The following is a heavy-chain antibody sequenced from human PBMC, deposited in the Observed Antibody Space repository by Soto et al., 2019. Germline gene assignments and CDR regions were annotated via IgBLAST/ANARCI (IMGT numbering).Heavy chain of an antibody. CDR2: FDPEDGET. Sequence: ASVNVSCKVSGYTLTELSMHWVRQAPGKGLEWMGGFDPEDGETIYAQKFQGRVTMTEDTSTDTAYMELSSLRSEDTAVYYCATVRYSSSWYDYWGQGTLVTVSS. D-gene: IGHD6-13*01. CDR1: GYTLTELS. J-gene: IGHJ4*02. V-gene: IGHV1-24*01. CDR3: ATVRYSSSWYDY.